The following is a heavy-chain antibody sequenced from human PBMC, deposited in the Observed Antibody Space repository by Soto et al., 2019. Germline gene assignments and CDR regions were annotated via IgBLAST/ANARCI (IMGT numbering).Heavy chain of an antibody. Sequence: QVQLVESGGGLVKPGGSLRLSCAASGFTFSDYYMSWIRQAPGKGLEWVSYISSSSTYTNYADSVKGRFTISRDNSKNSLFLRMNSLRAEDTGVYYCARGDSGSYSDFDYWGQGSLVTVSS. V-gene: IGHV3-11*06. CDR2: ISSSSTYT. D-gene: IGHD1-26*01. CDR1: GFTFSDYY. CDR3: ARGDSGSYSDFDY. J-gene: IGHJ4*02.